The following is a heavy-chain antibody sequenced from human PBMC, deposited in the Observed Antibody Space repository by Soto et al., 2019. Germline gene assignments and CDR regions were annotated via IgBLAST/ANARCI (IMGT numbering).Heavy chain of an antibody. J-gene: IGHJ6*02. Sequence: GGSLRLSCVASGFTFSSYSMNWVRQAPGKGLEWVSSISSSSSYIYYADSVKGRFTISRDNAKNSLYLQMNSLRAEDTAVYYYAREGYSGYDFPYYYYYGMDVWGQGTTVTVSS. D-gene: IGHD5-12*01. CDR2: ISSSSSYI. CDR1: GFTFSSYS. CDR3: AREGYSGYDFPYYYYYGMDV. V-gene: IGHV3-21*01.